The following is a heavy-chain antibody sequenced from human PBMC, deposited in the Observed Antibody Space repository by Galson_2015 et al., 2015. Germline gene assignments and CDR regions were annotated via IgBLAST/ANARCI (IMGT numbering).Heavy chain of an antibody. Sequence: SCKASGFTFSRSVMHWVRQAPGKGLEWAAIMSYDGSDEFYADSVKGRFTISRDNSRNTLYLQMNSLRAEDTAVYYCARGHGAYDRVFDYWGQGTLVTVSS. CDR2: MSYDGSDE. V-gene: IGHV3-30-3*01. J-gene: IGHJ4*02. CDR3: ARGHGAYDRVFDY. D-gene: IGHD4-17*01. CDR1: GFTFSRSV.